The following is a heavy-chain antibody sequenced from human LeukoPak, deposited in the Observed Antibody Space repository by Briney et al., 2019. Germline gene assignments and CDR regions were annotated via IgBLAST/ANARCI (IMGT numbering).Heavy chain of an antibody. J-gene: IGHJ5*02. CDR3: ARDFGSGVFDP. CDR1: GDSFGTYG. Sequence: ASVKVSCKASGDSFGTYGITWVRQALGQGLEWMGGFNPIFGSAQYAQKFQGRVTITMDVSARTVYMELSSLRSEDTTIYYCARDFGSGVFDPWGQGTLVAVSS. V-gene: IGHV1-69*05. D-gene: IGHD3-10*01. CDR2: FNPIFGSA.